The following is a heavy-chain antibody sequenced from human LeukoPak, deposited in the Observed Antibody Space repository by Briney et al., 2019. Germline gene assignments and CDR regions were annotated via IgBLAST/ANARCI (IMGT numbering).Heavy chain of an antibody. D-gene: IGHD2-15*01. J-gene: IGHJ6*03. CDR2: INHSGST. Sequence: PSETLSLTCAVYGGSFSGYYWSWIRQPPGKGLEWIGEINHSGSTNYNPSLKSRVTISVDTSKNQFSLKLSSVTAADTAVYYCARHRKIGYCSGGSCYLRYYYYYMNVWGKGTTVTVSS. CDR3: ARHRKIGYCSGGSCYLRYYYYYMNV. CDR1: GGSFSGYY. V-gene: IGHV4-34*01.